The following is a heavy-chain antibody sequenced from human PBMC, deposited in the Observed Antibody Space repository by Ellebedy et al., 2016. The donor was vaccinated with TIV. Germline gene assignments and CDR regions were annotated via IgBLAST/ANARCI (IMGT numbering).Heavy chain of an antibody. Sequence: GESLKISCKGSGFTFSSFWISWVRQMPGKGLEWMGRIDPTDSYTHYSPSFQGHVTLSADKSISTAYLQWSSLKASDTATLYCARSPQMVRGLIKDYYGMDVWGQGTTVAVSS. D-gene: IGHD3-10*01. CDR1: GFTFSSFW. CDR2: IDPTDSYT. J-gene: IGHJ6*02. CDR3: ARSPQMVRGLIKDYYGMDV. V-gene: IGHV5-10-1*01.